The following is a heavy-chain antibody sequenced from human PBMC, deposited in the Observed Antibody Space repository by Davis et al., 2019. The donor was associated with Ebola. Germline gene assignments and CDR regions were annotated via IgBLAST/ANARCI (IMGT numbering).Heavy chain of an antibody. Sequence: PGGSLRLSCAASGFTVSSNHMNWVRQAPGKGLEWVSIIFSAGSTNYADSVKGRFTISRDNLKNTLYLEMNNLRAEDTAVYYCARGPGGHYGMDVWGQGTTVTVSS. V-gene: IGHV3-53*01. CDR1: GFTVSSNH. CDR2: IFSAGST. D-gene: IGHD1-1*01. J-gene: IGHJ6*02. CDR3: ARGPGGHYGMDV.